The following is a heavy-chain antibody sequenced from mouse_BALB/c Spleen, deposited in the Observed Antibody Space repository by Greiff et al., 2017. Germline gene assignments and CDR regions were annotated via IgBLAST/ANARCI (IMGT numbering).Heavy chain of an antibody. CDR2: INPSNGGT. CDR1: GYTFTSYY. D-gene: IGHD1-1*01. V-gene: IGHV1S81*02. CDR3: TRDPYSAY. Sequence: VQLQQSGAELVKPGASVKLSCKASGYTFTSYYMYWVKQRPGQGLEWIGGINPSNGGTNFNEKFKSKATLTVDKSSSTAYMQLSSLTSEDSAVYYCTRDPYSAYWGQGTLVTVSA. J-gene: IGHJ3*01.